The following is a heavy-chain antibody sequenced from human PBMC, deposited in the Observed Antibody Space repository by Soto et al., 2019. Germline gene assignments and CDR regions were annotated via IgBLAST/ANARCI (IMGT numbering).Heavy chain of an antibody. D-gene: IGHD5-12*01. J-gene: IGHJ6*03. CDR3: ARESGGATATLDYYYFYMDV. V-gene: IGHV1-2*04. CDR1: GDSFNDYY. Sequence: VQLVQSGAEVRKPGASVKVSCKSSGDSFNDYYIHWVRQAPGQGLEWMGWINPNGGVTKYAQKIQAWVTMNRDPSIRTVYMELSRLRSDDTAIYYCARESGGATATLDYYYFYMDVWGKGTTVTVSS. CDR2: INPNGGVT.